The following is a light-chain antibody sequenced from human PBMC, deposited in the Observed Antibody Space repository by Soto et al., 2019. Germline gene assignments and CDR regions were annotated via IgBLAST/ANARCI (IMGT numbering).Light chain of an antibody. CDR2: DVS. Sequence: QSALTQPASVSGSPGQSITISCTGTSSDVGGYNYVSWYQQHPGKAPKLMIYDVSNRPSGVSNRVSGSKSATSAALAIRDLRAEDEADYYCASWDDSPSAHVVFGGGTKVTVL. V-gene: IGLV2-14*01. J-gene: IGLJ2*01. CDR1: SSDVGGYNY. CDR3: ASWDDSPSAHVV.